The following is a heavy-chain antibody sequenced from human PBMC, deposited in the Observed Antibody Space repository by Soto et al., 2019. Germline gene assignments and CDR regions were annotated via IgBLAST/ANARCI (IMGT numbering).Heavy chain of an antibody. J-gene: IGHJ4*02. CDR3: ARESEDLTSNFDY. Sequence: GGSLRLSCAASGFTFTRYSMNWVRQAPGKGLEWVSSISSTTNYIYYGDSMKGRFTISRDNAKNSLYLEMNSLRAGDTAVYYCARESEDLTSNFDYWGQGTLVTVSS. CDR1: GFTFTRYS. V-gene: IGHV3-21*06. CDR2: ISSTTNYI.